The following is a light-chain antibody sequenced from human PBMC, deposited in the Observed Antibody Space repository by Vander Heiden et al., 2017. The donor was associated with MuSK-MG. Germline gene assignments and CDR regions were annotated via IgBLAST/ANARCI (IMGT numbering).Light chain of an antibody. Sequence: DIQMTQSPSSLSASVGDRVTIPCRASQDISNSLAWYQHKPGKAPKLLLYAASRLQSGVPSRFSGSGYGTDYTLTISSRQPEDFAPYYCQQNDNNPPWTFGQGTKVEIK. J-gene: IGKJ1*01. CDR3: QQNDNNPPWT. V-gene: IGKV1-NL1*01. CDR1: QDISNS. CDR2: AAS.